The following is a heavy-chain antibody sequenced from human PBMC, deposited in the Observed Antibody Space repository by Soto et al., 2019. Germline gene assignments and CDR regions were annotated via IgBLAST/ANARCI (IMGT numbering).Heavy chain of an antibody. J-gene: IGHJ6*02. CDR3: ARVLKGFYYYYYGMDV. Sequence: GGSLRLSCAASGFTFSDHYMDWVRQAPGKGLEWVGRTRNKANSYTTEYAAFVKGRFTISRDDSKNSLYLQMNSLKTEDTAVYYCARVLKGFYYYYYGMDVWGQGTTVTVSS. CDR1: GFTFSDHY. CDR2: TRNKANSYTT. V-gene: IGHV3-72*01.